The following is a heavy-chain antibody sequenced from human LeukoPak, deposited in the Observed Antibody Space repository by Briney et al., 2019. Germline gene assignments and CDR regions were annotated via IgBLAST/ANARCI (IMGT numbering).Heavy chain of an antibody. CDR3: AKDVFGGTNTYYYYYGMDV. V-gene: IGHV3-23*01. CDR1: GFTFSSYA. Sequence: PGGSLRLSCAASGFTFSSYAMSWVRQAPGKGLEWVSAISGSGGSTYYADSVKGRFTISRDNSKNTLYLQMNSLRAEDTAVYYCAKDVFGGTNTYYYYYGMDVWGKGTTVTVFS. CDR2: ISGSGGST. J-gene: IGHJ6*04. D-gene: IGHD2-15*01.